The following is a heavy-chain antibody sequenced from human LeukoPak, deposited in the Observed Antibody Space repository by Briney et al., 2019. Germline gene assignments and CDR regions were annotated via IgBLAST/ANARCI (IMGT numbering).Heavy chain of an antibody. CDR3: ARQAATAYDYFDY. D-gene: IGHD1-1*01. CDR2: IYPGDSDT. J-gene: IGHJ4*02. CDR1: GYSFTNYW. V-gene: IGHV5-51*01. Sequence: GESLKISCKGSGYSFTNYWIGWVRQMPGKGLEWMGIIYPGDSDTRYSPSFQGQVTISADKSISTAYLQWSTLKASDAAMFYCARQAATAYDYFDYWGQGTLDTVSS.